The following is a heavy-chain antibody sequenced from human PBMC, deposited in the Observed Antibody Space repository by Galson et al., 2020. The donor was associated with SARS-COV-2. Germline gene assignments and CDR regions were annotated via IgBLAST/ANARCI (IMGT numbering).Heavy chain of an antibody. J-gene: IGHJ4*02. CDR2: ISAYNGDT. V-gene: IGHV1-18*01. D-gene: IGHD2-15*01. Sequence: ASVKVSCKTSGYTFTSYGYSWVRQAPGQGLEWMGWISAYNGDTNFAQRFAGRVTMTTDTSTSTVHMELGSLTSDDTAVYYCAREPTILATPGWSQRFLDYWGQGSLVTVSS. CDR1: GYTFTSYG. CDR3: AREPTILATPGWSQRFLDY.